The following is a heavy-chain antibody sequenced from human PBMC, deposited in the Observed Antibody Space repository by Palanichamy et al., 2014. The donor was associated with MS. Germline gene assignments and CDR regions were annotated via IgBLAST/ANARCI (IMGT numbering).Heavy chain of an antibody. CDR3: VKGTGTTATFRGVDF. V-gene: IGHV3-23*01. J-gene: IGHJ4*02. D-gene: IGHD1-1*01. CDR1: GFVFSSCA. CDR2: ISGSGGNS. Sequence: EVQLLEVWGSPWYSLGESLRISCAVSGFVFSSCAMSWVRQAPGKGLEWVSSISGSGGNSYYADSVKGRFTISKDTSKDALYLDMNGLRAEDTARYYCVKGTGTTATFRGVDFWGRGTLVTVSS.